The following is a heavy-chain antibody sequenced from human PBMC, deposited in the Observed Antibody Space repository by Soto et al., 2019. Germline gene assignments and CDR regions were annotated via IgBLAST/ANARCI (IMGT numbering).Heavy chain of an antibody. Sequence: SVTVSCKASGGTFSSYAISCVRQAPGQGLEXMGGXXXIXGXAXYXXXXQGRVTITADESTSTAYMELSSLRSEHTAVYYCARGYDSSGYLAYWGQGTLVTVSS. CDR2: XXXIXGXA. CDR3: ARGYDSSGYLAY. D-gene: IGHD3-22*01. CDR1: GGTFSSYA. J-gene: IGHJ4*02. V-gene: IGHV1-69*13.